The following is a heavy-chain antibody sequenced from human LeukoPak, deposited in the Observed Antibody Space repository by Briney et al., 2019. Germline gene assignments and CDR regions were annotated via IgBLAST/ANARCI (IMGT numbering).Heavy chain of an antibody. CDR2: ISYDGSNK. CDR3: AKVGIPGWLGPRGDHFDY. CDR1: GFTFSSYG. Sequence: GGSLRLSCAASGFTFSSYGMHWVRQAPGKGLEWVAVISYDGSNKYYADSVKGRFTISRDNSKNTLYLQMNSLRAEDTAVYYCAKVGIPGWLGPRGDHFDYWGQGTLVTVSS. J-gene: IGHJ4*02. V-gene: IGHV3-30*18. D-gene: IGHD6-19*01.